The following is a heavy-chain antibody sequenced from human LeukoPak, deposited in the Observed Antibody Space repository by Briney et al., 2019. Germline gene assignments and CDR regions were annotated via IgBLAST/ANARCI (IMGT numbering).Heavy chain of an antibody. Sequence: SETLSLTCTVSGGSINSGGYYWSWIRQHPGKGLEWIGYIYYSGSTYYNPSLKSRVTISVDTSKNQFSLKLSSVTAADTAVYYCARAEPDYYGSGSFDYWGQGTLVTVSS. D-gene: IGHD3-10*01. V-gene: IGHV4-31*03. J-gene: IGHJ4*02. CDR1: GGSINSGGYY. CDR3: ARAEPDYYGSGSFDY. CDR2: IYYSGST.